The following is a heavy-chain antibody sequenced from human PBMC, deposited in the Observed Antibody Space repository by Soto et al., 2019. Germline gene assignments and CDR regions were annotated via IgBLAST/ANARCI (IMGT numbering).Heavy chain of an antibody. V-gene: IGHV1-18*01. CDR1: GYTFTSYG. J-gene: IGHJ4*02. CDR2: ISANNGNT. Sequence: QVQLVQSGAEVKKPGDSVRVSCKASGYTFTSYGIGWVRQAPGQGLEWMGWISANNGNTKYAPKVQGRVTMTTDASTSTAYMELRSLRSDDAAVYYCARDGYFDRWGQGTLVTVSS. CDR3: ARDGYFDR.